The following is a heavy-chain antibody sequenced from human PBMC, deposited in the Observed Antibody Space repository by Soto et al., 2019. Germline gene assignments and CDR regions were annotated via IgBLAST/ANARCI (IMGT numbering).Heavy chain of an antibody. J-gene: IGHJ2*01. CDR3: AREIMPLTNDCYFDL. Sequence: PEETLSLTCTVSGGAISGSYWSWIRQPPGKGLEWIGYIFYSASTKYNPSLRSRVTMSVDTSKNQFSLRLSSVTAADTAVYYCAREIMPLTNDCYFDLWGRGTLVTVSS. CDR2: IFYSAST. V-gene: IGHV4-59*12. CDR1: GGAISGSY. D-gene: IGHD2-8*01.